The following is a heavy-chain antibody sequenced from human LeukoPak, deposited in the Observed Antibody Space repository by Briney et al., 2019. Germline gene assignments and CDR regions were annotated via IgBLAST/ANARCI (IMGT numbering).Heavy chain of an antibody. J-gene: IGHJ4*02. CDR3: AKSALGDY. Sequence: GGSMRLSCAASGFIFTDYWMHWVRQGPGKGLEWVAATSYDESEKYYGDSVKGRFTISRDNSKNTLYLQMNSLRAEDTAVYYCAKSALGDYWGQGTLVTVSS. D-gene: IGHD3-10*01. CDR1: GFIFTDYW. V-gene: IGHV3-30*18. CDR2: TSYDESEK.